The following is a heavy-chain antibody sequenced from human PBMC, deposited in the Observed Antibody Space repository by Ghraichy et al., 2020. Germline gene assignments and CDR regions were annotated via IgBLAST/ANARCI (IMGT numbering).Heavy chain of an antibody. Sequence: GGSLRLSCAASGFTFSSYWMSWVRQAPGKGLEWVANIKQDGSEKYYVDSVKGRFTISRDNAKNSLYLQMNSLRAEDTAVYYCAREGSGCIAARWFLKTNWVDPWGQGTLVTVSS. CDR1: GFTFSSYW. CDR3: AREGSGCIAARWFLKTNWVDP. D-gene: IGHD6-6*01. CDR2: IKQDGSEK. J-gene: IGHJ5*02. V-gene: IGHV3-7*01.